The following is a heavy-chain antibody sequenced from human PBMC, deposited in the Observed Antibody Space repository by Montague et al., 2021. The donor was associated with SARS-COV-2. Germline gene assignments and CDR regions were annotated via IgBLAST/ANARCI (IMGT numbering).Heavy chain of an antibody. J-gene: IGHJ2*01. CDR3: AREFRIELWQTNWYFGL. D-gene: IGHD3-16*01. CDR1: GGSTSSYY. CDR2: FDHSGDT. V-gene: IGHV4-59*01. Sequence: SETLSLTCIVSGGSTSSYYWSWIRQPPGKGLEWIGNFDHSGDTKYNPSLKSRATISVDTSKNQFALRLHSVTAADTAVYYCAREFRIELWQTNWYFGLWGRGTLVTASS.